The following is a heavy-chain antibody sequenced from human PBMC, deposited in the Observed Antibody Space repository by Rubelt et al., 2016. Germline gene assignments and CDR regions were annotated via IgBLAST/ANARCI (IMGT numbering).Heavy chain of an antibody. CDR2: ISGSSGST. CDR3: ARGITIFGVVVYGMDV. D-gene: IGHD3-3*01. CDR1: GFTFSSYA. V-gene: IGHV3-23*01. J-gene: IGHJ6*02. Sequence: EVQLLESGGGLVQPGGSLRLSCAASGFTFSSYAMSWVRQAPGKGLEWVSAISGSSGSTYYADSVKGRFPISRDNSKNTLYLQMNSLRAEDTAVYYCARGITIFGVVVYGMDVWGQGTTVTVSS.